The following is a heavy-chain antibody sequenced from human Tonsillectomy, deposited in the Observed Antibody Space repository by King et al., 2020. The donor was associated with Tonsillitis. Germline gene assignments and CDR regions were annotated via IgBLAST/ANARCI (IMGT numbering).Heavy chain of an antibody. CDR2: ISRSSSTI. Sequence: VQLVESGGGLVQPGGSLRLSCAASGFTFSSYHMNWVRQAPGKGLECVSYISRSSSTIYYLDSVDGRFTSSRDNAKNYLYLHVNSLRADDTAVYYCARDRSSGWPGVPDIWGQGTLVIVSS. D-gene: IGHD6-19*01. CDR1: GFTFSSYH. J-gene: IGHJ3*02. V-gene: IGHV3-48*01. CDR3: ARDRSSGWPGVPDI.